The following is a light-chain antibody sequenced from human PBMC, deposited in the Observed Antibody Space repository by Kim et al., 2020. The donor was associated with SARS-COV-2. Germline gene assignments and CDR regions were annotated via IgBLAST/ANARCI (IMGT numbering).Light chain of an antibody. J-gene: IGKJ1*01. CDR2: GAS. CDR3: QQYSSSPRT. Sequence: SPGERATLSCRASQSISGSYLDWYQQKPGQAPRLLIYGASTRATGVPDRFSGSGSGTDFTLTISRLEPEDFALYYCQQYSSSPRTFGQGTKVDIK. V-gene: IGKV3-20*01. CDR1: QSISGSY.